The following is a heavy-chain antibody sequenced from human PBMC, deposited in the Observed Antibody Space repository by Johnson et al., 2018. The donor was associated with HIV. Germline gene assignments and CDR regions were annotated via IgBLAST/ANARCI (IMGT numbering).Heavy chain of an antibody. CDR1: GFTFSNAW. D-gene: IGHD6-19*01. Sequence: MLLVESGGGLVQPGGSLRLSCVASGFTFSNAWISWVRQAPGKGLEWVGRIKSKTDGGTTDYAAPVKGRFTISRDDSKNTLYLQMNSLRAEDTAVYYCAKELGIPSGWYRGAFDIWGQGTMVTVSS. V-gene: IGHV3-15*01. CDR2: IKSKTDGGTT. CDR3: AKELGIPSGWYRGAFDI. J-gene: IGHJ3*02.